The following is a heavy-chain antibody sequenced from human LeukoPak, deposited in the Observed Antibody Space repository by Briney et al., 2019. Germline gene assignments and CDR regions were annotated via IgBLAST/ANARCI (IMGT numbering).Heavy chain of an antibody. CDR3: ASTFGSGYDYYYYYYMDV. J-gene: IGHJ6*03. CDR1: GFTFSSYS. Sequence: GGSLRLSCAASGFTFSSYSMNWVRQAPGKGLEWVSYISSSSSTIYYADSVKGRFTISRDNAKNSLYLQMNSLRAEDTAVYYCASTFGSGYDYYYYYYMDVWGKGTTVTVSS. D-gene: IGHD5-12*01. V-gene: IGHV3-48*04. CDR2: ISSSSSTI.